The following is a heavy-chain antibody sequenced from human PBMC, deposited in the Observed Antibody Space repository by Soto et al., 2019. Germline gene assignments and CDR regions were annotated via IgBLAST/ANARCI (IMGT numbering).Heavy chain of an antibody. CDR2: IWFDGSNK. V-gene: IGHV3-33*01. J-gene: IGHJ4*02. CDR1: GFTFSSYG. Sequence: QVQLVESGGGVVQPGRSLRLSCAASGFTFSSYGMHWVRQAPGKGLEWLAVIWFDGSNKFYADSVKGRFTISRDNSKNTLSLQMNSLRDEDSAAYYCATTGPYWGQGTLVTVSS. CDR3: ATTGPY.